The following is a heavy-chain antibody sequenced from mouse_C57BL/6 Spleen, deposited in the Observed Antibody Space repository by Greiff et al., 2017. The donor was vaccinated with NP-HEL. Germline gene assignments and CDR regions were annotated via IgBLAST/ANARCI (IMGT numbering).Heavy chain of an antibody. D-gene: IGHD1-1*01. CDR3: ARGDLYYGSSYGYAMDY. J-gene: IGHJ4*01. Sequence: QVQLQQPGAELVKPGASVKMSCKASGYTFTSYWITWVKQRPGQGLEWIGDIYPGSGSTNYNEKFKSKATLTVDTSSSTAYMQLSSLTSEDSAVYYWARGDLYYGSSYGYAMDYWGQGTSVTVSS. V-gene: IGHV1-55*01. CDR2: IYPGSGST. CDR1: GYTFTSYW.